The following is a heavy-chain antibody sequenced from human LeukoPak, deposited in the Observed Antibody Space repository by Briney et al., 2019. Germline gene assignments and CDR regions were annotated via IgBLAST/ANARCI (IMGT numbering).Heavy chain of an antibody. CDR3: AGLGDYGSGSYYNFDY. D-gene: IGHD3-10*01. Sequence: PGGSLRLSCAASGFTFSSYGMHWVRQAPGKGLEWVAVIWYDGSNKYYADSVKGRFTISRDNSKNTLYLQMNSLRAEDTAVYYCAGLGDYGSGSYYNFDYWGQGTLVTVSS. CDR1: GFTFSSYG. V-gene: IGHV3-33*01. J-gene: IGHJ4*02. CDR2: IWYDGSNK.